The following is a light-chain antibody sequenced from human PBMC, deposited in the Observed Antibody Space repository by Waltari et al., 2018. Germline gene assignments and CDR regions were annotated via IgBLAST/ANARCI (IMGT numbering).Light chain of an antibody. J-gene: IGLJ3*02. CDR1: TSGGKS. CDR2: DDS. Sequence: YVLTQPTSVSVAPGQTARLTCGGDTSGGKSVHGYQQKPGQAPLLVVYDDSARPSGIPERFSGSNSGNTATLTITRVEAGDEADYYCQVWHHTNDQEGVFGGGTTLTV. CDR3: QVWHHTNDQEGV. V-gene: IGLV3-21*02.